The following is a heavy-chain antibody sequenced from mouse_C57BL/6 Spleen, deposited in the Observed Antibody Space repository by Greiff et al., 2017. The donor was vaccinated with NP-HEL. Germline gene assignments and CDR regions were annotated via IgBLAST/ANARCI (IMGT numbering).Heavy chain of an antibody. CDR2: IHPNSGST. CDR1: GYTFTSYW. D-gene: IGHD2-2*01. V-gene: IGHV1-64*01. CDR3: ARWLRGVYAMDY. Sequence: QVQLQQPGAELVKPGASVKLSCKASGYTFTSYWMHWVKQRPGQGLEWIGMIHPNSGSTNYNEKFKSKATLTVDKSSSTAYMQLSSLTSEDSAVYYCARWLRGVYAMDYWGQGTSVTVSS. J-gene: IGHJ4*01.